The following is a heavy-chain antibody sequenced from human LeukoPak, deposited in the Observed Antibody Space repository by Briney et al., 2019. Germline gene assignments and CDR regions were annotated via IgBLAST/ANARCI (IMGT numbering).Heavy chain of an antibody. CDR2: ISYDGSNK. V-gene: IGHV3-30*18. Sequence: GGSLRLSCEASGFAFSPYWASWVRQAPGKGLEWVAVISYDGSNKYYADSVKGRFTISRDNSKNTLYLQMNSLRAEDTAVYYCAKAPSILFAFDIWGQGTMVTVSS. J-gene: IGHJ3*02. CDR1: GFAFSPYW. D-gene: IGHD2-21*01. CDR3: AKAPSILFAFDI.